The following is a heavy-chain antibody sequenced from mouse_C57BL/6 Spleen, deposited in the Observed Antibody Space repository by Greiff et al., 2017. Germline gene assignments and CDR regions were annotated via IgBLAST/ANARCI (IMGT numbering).Heavy chain of an antibody. CDR2: IDPASGGT. J-gene: IGHJ3*01. CDR3: TRWDYGGEEFAY. Sequence: VQLQQSGAELVRPGASVTLSCKASGYTFTDYEMHWVKQTPVHGLEWIGAIDPASGGTAYNQKFKGKAILTADKSSSTAYMELRSLTSEDSAVYYCTRWDYGGEEFAYWGQGTLVTVSA. D-gene: IGHD2-4*01. CDR1: GYTFTDYE. V-gene: IGHV1-15*01.